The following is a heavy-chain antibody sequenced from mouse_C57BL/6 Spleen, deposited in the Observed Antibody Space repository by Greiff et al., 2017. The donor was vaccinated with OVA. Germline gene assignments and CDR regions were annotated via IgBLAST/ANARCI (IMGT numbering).Heavy chain of an antibody. CDR1: GYAFSSSW. CDR3: AKALYDYDDG. D-gene: IGHD2-4*01. CDR2: IYPGDGDT. J-gene: IGHJ2*01. Sequence: QVQLQQSGPELVKPGASVKISCKASGYAFSSSWMNWVKQRPGKGLEWIGRIYPGDGDTNYNGKFKGKATLTADKSSSTAYMQLSSLTSEDSAVYFCAKALYDYDDGWGEDTTLSVSP. V-gene: IGHV1-82*01.